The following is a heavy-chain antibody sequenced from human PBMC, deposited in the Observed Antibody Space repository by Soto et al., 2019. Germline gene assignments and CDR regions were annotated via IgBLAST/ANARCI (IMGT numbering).Heavy chain of an antibody. Sequence: ASVKVSCKASGYTFNNYDIHWVRQAPGHGLEWMGWMNPNSGNTGYAQNFRGRVTMTQNTAIGTAYMELSSLRSDDTATYYCTRAYGAETFDFWGQGTMVTVSS. CDR2: MNPNSGNT. V-gene: IGHV1-8*02. D-gene: IGHD3-10*01. CDR3: TRAYGAETFDF. CDR1: GYTFNNYD. J-gene: IGHJ3*01.